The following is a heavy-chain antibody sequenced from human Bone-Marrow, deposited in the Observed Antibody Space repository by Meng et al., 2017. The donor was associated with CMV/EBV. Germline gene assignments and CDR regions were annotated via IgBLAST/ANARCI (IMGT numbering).Heavy chain of an antibody. D-gene: IGHD6-19*01. CDR3: AREETVYSSGWRVWFDN. J-gene: IGHJ4*02. CDR1: GDSVSSDNW. Sequence: SETLSLTCAVSGDSVSSDNWWSWVRQSPGKGLEWIGEIYRTGSRNYNPSLKSRVTISIDKSKNQFSLRLNPVTAADTAVYYCAREETVYSSGWRVWFDNWGQGTLVTVYS. CDR2: IYRTGSR. V-gene: IGHV4-4*02.